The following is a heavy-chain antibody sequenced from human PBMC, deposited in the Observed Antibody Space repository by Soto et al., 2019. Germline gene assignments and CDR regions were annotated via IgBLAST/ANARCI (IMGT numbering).Heavy chain of an antibody. D-gene: IGHD2-15*01. CDR1: GGSISSGGYY. Sequence: QVQLQESGPGLVKPSQTLSLTCTVSGGSISSGGYYWSWIHQHPGKGLEWIGYIYYSGSTYYNPSLKSRVTISVDTSKNQFSLKLSSVTAADTAVYYCARDRYCSGGSCYGSMDVWGKGTTVTVSS. J-gene: IGHJ6*04. CDR2: IYYSGST. V-gene: IGHV4-31*03. CDR3: ARDRYCSGGSCYGSMDV.